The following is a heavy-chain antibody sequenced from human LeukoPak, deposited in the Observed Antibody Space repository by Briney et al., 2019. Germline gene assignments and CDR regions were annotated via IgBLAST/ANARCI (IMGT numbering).Heavy chain of an antibody. CDR2: IYYSGST. D-gene: IGHD3-22*01. CDR1: GGSISSGGYY. V-gene: IGHV4-31*03. J-gene: IGHJ5*02. Sequence: PSETLSLTCTVSGGSISSGGYYWSWIRQHPGKGLEWIGYIYYSGSTYYNPSLKSRVTISVDTSMNQFSLKLSSVTAADTAVYYCARADGDDYYDSSGYPNPGWWFDPWGQGTLVTVSS. CDR3: ARADGDDYYDSSGYPNPGWWFDP.